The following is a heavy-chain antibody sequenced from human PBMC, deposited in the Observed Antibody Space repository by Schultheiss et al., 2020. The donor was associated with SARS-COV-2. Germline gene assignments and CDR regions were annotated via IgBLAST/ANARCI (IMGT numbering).Heavy chain of an antibody. CDR3: VDGDHGDY. J-gene: IGHJ4*02. CDR2: ISSSSSYI. CDR1: GFMVSNNY. V-gene: IGHV3-21*04. D-gene: IGHD4-17*01. Sequence: GESLKISCAVSGFMVSNNYMTWVRQAPGKGLEWVSSISSSSSYIYYADSVKGRFTISRDNAKNSLYLQMNSLKTEDTAVYYCVDGDHGDYWGQGTLVTVSS.